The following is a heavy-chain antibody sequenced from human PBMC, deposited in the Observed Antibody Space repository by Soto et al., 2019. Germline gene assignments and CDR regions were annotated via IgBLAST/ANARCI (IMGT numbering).Heavy chain of an antibody. D-gene: IGHD3-22*01. V-gene: IGHV3-48*03. J-gene: IGHJ3*02. CDR1: GFTFRSYE. CDR3: ARVGYYDDRGAFDI. CDR2: ISSSASTI. Sequence: EVQLVESGGGLVQPGGSLRLSCAASGFTFRSYEMNWVRQAPGKGLEWVSYISSSASTIYYVDSVKGRFTISRDNAKNSLFLQMNSLRAEDTAVYYCARVGYYDDRGAFDIWGQGTMVTVSS.